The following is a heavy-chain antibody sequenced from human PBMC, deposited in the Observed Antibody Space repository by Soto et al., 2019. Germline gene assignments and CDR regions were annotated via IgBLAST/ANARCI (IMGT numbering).Heavy chain of an antibody. V-gene: IGHV1-46*03. Sequence: QVQLVQSGAEVKKPGASVKVSCKASGYTFTSYYMHWVRQAPGQGLEWMGIINPSGGSTSYAQKFQGRVTMTRDTSTSTVYMELSSLRSEDTAVYYCAREGCRSTSCYRWFDPWGQGTLVTVSS. CDR1: GYTFTSYY. CDR3: AREGCRSTSCYRWFDP. CDR2: INPSGGST. D-gene: IGHD2-2*01. J-gene: IGHJ5*02.